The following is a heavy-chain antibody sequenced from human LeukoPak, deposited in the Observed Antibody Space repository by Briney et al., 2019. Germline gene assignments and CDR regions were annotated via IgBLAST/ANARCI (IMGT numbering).Heavy chain of an antibody. J-gene: IGHJ6*03. CDR2: IRYDGSNK. Sequence: GGSLRLSCAASGFTFSSYGMHWVRQAPGKGLEWVAFIRYDGSNKYYADSVKGRFTISRDNSKNTLYLQMNSPRAEDTAVYYCVSCSGGDYYMDVWGKGTTVTVSS. D-gene: IGHD2-15*01. CDR1: GFTFSSYG. CDR3: VSCSGGDYYMDV. V-gene: IGHV3-30*02.